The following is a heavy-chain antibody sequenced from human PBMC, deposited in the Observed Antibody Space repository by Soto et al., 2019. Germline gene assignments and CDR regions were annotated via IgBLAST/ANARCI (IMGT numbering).Heavy chain of an antibody. CDR3: ARFVEMATPGVDYYYYGMDV. Sequence: ASVKVSCKASGYTFTGYYMHWVRQAPGQGLEWMGWINPNSGGTNYAQKFQGWVTMTRDTSISTAYMELSRLRSDDTAVYYCARFVEMATPGVDYYYYGMDVWGQGTTVTVSS. V-gene: IGHV1-2*04. J-gene: IGHJ6*02. D-gene: IGHD3-3*01. CDR2: INPNSGGT. CDR1: GYTFTGYY.